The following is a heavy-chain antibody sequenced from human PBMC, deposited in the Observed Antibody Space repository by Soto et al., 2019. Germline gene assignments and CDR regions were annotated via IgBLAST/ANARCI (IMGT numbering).Heavy chain of an antibody. CDR2: IYDNGNA. CDR3: ARVGFGYDSSGNYYYYMDV. V-gene: IGHV4-59*01. CDR1: GGSTSVYY. J-gene: IGHJ6*03. D-gene: IGHD3-10*01. Sequence: SETLSLTCSVSGGSTSVYYWTWIRQSPGKGLECIGYIYDNGNANYSPSLKSRVTMSLDTSNNQFSLKLTSVTAADTAVYYCARVGFGYDSSGNYYYYMDVWGKGTTVTVSS.